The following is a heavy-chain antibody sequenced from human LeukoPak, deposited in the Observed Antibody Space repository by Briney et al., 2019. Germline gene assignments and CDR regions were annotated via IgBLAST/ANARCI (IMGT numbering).Heavy chain of an antibody. CDR3: ARGYSSSWYDY. CDR2: INHSGST. Sequence: LETLSLTCAVYGGSFSGYYWSWIRQPPGKGLEWIGEINHSGSTNYNPSLKSRVTISVDTSKNQFSLKLSSVTAADTAVYYCARGYSSSWYDYWGQGTLVTVSS. D-gene: IGHD6-13*01. CDR1: GGSFSGYY. V-gene: IGHV4-34*01. J-gene: IGHJ4*02.